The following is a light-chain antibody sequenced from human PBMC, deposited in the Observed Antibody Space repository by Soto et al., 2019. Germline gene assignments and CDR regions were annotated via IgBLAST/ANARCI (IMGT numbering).Light chain of an antibody. CDR3: SSYAGSNNVV. V-gene: IGLV2-8*01. Sequence: QSALSQPPSASGSPGQSVTISCTGTSSDVGGYNYVSWYQHHPGKAPKLMIYEGTKRPSGVPDRFSGSKSGNTASLTVSGLQAEDDSDYYCSSYAGSNNVVFGGGTKLTVL. J-gene: IGLJ2*01. CDR1: SSDVGGYNY. CDR2: EGT.